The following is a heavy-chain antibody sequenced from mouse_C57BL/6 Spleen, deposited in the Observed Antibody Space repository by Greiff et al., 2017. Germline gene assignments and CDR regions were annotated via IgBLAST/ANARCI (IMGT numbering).Heavy chain of an antibody. CDR3: TGGPYFDY. V-gene: IGHV6-3*01. CDR2: IRLKSDNYAT. Sequence: EVKVEESGGGLVQPGGSMKLSCVASGFTFSNYWMNWVRQSPEKGLEWVAQIRLKSDNYATHYAESVKGRFTISRDDSKSSVYLQMNNVRAEDTGIYYCTGGPYFDYWGQGTTLTVSS. J-gene: IGHJ2*01. CDR1: GFTFSNYW.